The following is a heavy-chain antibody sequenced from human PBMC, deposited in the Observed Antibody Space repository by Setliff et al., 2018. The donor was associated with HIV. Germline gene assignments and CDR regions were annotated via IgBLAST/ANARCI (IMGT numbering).Heavy chain of an antibody. CDR3: TKNLYRSPWSPLDY. Sequence: GGSLRLSCAASGFSLTSYGMHWVRQTPDKGLEWVAFLQHDEGNKYYADSVKGRFTISRDNSKNTLYLQMNSLRAEDTAVYYCTKNLYRSPWSPLDYWGQGTLVTVSS. CDR1: GFSLTSYG. D-gene: IGHD6-19*01. J-gene: IGHJ4*02. V-gene: IGHV3-30*02. CDR2: LQHDEGNK.